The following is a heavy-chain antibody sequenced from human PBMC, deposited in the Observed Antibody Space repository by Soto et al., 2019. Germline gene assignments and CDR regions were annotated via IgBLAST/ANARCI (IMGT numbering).Heavy chain of an antibody. V-gene: IGHV4-59*01. D-gene: IGHD3-22*01. CDR2: IYYSGST. CDR3: ARAYYYDSSGYHWYFDY. Sequence: SETLSLTCTVSGGSISSYYWSWIRQPPGKGLEWIGYIYYSGSTNYNPSLKSRVTISVDTSKNQFSLKLSSVTAADTAVYYCARAYYYDSSGYHWYFDYWGQGTLVTVSS. J-gene: IGHJ4*02. CDR1: GGSISSYY.